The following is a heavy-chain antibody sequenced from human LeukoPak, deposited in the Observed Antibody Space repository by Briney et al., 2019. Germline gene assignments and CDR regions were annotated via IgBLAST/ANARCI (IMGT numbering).Heavy chain of an antibody. Sequence: KPSETLSLTCTVPGGSLSSYYWSWVRQPPGKGLEWIGYIYYSGSTNYNPSLKSRVNISVDTSKNQFSLKLSSVTAADTAVYYCARGRGYSYGYDYYYGMDVWGQGTTVTVSS. CDR3: ARGRGYSYGYDYYYGMDV. CDR2: IYYSGST. CDR1: GGSLSSYY. V-gene: IGHV4-59*01. D-gene: IGHD5-18*01. J-gene: IGHJ6*02.